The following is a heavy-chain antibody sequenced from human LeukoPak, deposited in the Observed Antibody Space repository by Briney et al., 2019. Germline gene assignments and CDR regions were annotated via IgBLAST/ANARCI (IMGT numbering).Heavy chain of an antibody. D-gene: IGHD5-12*01. CDR3: ARAVDIVAHFDY. J-gene: IGHJ4*02. Sequence: PGRSLRLSCAASGFTFSSYAMHWVRQAPGKGLEWVAVISYDGSNKYYADSVKGRFTISRDNSKNTLYLQMNSLRAEDTAVYYCARAVDIVAHFDYWGQGTLVTVSS. CDR2: ISYDGSNK. CDR1: GFTFSSYA. V-gene: IGHV3-30*04.